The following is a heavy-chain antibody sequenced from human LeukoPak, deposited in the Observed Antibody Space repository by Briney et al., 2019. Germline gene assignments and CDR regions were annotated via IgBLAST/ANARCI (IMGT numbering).Heavy chain of an antibody. CDR1: GFTFSSYG. Sequence: PGGSLRLSCAASGFTFSSYGMHWVRQAPGKGLEWVAVIWYDGSNKYYADSVKGRFTISRDNSKNTPYLQMNSLRAEDTAVYYCAKPGYYYDSSGYYIDYWGQGTLVTVSS. CDR3: AKPGYYYDSSGYYIDY. J-gene: IGHJ4*02. D-gene: IGHD3-22*01. V-gene: IGHV3-33*06. CDR2: IWYDGSNK.